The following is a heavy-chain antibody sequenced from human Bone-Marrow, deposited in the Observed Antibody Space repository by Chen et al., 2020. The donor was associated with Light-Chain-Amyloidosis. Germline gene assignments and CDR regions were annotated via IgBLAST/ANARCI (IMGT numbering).Heavy chain of an antibody. V-gene: IGHV3-23*04. J-gene: IGHJ3*02. CDR2: IRGSGGSR. CDR1: GFAFSSYA. CDR3: AKDISYDDILPGYPADAFDI. D-gene: IGHD3-9*01. Sequence: EVQLVESGGGLLQRGGSLRLSCAASGFAFSSYAISWVRQAPGKGLEWVSTIRGSGGSRYYGDSVKGRLTISRDNSTNALFLQMNSLRAEDTAVYYCAKDISYDDILPGYPADAFDIWGQGTMVTVSS.